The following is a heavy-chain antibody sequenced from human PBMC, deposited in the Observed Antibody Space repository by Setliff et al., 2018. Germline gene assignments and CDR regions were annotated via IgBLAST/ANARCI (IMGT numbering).Heavy chain of an antibody. D-gene: IGHD3-9*01. V-gene: IGHV3-7*01. CDR2: IKQGGSEK. CDR1: GFTFSSYW. Sequence: GESLTISCAASGFTFSSYWMSWVRQAPGKGLEWVANIKQGGSEKYYVDSVKGRFTISRDNAKNSLYLQMNSLRAEDTAVYYCARDRLRYFDWLLCTAIDYWGQGTLVTVSS. CDR3: ARDRLRYFDWLLCTAIDY. J-gene: IGHJ4*02.